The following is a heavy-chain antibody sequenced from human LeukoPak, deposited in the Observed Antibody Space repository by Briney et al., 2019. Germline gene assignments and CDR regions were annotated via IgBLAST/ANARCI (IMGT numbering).Heavy chain of an antibody. Sequence: SVKVSCKASGGTFSSYAISWVRQAPGQGLEWMGGIIPIFGTANYAQKFQGRVTITADESTSTAYMELSSLRSEDTAVYYCAREATTGTTPGMNWFDPWGQGTLVIVSS. D-gene: IGHD1-7*01. J-gene: IGHJ5*02. CDR1: GGTFSSYA. CDR3: AREATTGTTPGMNWFDP. V-gene: IGHV1-69*13. CDR2: IIPIFGTA.